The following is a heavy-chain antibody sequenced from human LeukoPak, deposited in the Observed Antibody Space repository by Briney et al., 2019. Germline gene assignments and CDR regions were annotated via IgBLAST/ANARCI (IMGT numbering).Heavy chain of an antibody. J-gene: IGHJ4*02. V-gene: IGHV1-18*01. CDR2: ISAYNGNT. CDR3: ARDFWSRTTNDF. CDR1: VYTFTIYG. D-gene: IGHD3-3*01. Sequence: GASVKVSCPASVYTFTIYGISWVRQAPGQGLEWMGWISAYNGNTNYAQKLHGRVTITTDTSTSTAYMELRSLRSDDTAVYYCARDFWSRTTNDFWGQGTLVTVSS.